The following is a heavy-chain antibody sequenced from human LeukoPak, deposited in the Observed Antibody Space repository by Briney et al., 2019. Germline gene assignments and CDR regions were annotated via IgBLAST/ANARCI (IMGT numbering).Heavy chain of an antibody. V-gene: IGHV3-30*18. CDR3: AKRPSDYGDYVSYFDY. J-gene: IGHJ4*02. D-gene: IGHD4-17*01. CDR1: GFSFISYG. Sequence: GGSLRLSCAASGFSFISYGMHWVRQAPGKGLEWVGVISDDGGSKDYADSVKGRFTISRDNSKDTLYLQMNSLRAEDTAVYCCAKRPSDYGDYVSYFDYWGQGTLVTVSS. CDR2: ISDDGGSK.